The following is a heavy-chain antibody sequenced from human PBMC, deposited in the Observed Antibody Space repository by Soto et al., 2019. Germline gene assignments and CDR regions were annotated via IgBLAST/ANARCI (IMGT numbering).Heavy chain of an antibody. J-gene: IGHJ4*02. Sequence: SETLSLTCTVSGGSVSSGGYYWTRIRQHPGKGLEWIGYIYNSGSTYYNPSLKSRVTISLDTSRNQFSLKVNSVSAADTAVYYCARDRFSGDPGFYVDHWGQGALVTVSS. CDR3: ARDRFSGDPGFYVDH. CDR1: GGSVSSGGYY. D-gene: IGHD3-10*01. V-gene: IGHV4-31*03. CDR2: IYNSGST.